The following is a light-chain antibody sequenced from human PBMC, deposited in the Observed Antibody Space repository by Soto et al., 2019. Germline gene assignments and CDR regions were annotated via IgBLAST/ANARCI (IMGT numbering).Light chain of an antibody. CDR1: QGISSY. J-gene: IGKJ5*01. Sequence: IQLTQSPSTLSASVGGRVTITCRASQGISSYLNWYQQKPGKAPKLLIYAASSLQSGVPSRFSGSGSGTDFTLTISSLQPEDFATYYCQQSYSTPRVTFGQGTRLENK. CDR2: AAS. CDR3: QQSYSTPRVT. V-gene: IGKV1-39*01.